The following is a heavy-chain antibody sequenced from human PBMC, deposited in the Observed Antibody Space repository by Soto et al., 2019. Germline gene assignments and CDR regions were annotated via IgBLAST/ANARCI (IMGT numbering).Heavy chain of an antibody. CDR2: IIPIFGTA. D-gene: IGHD2-2*02. CDR3: ARESSDIVVVPAAIGPYYYGMDV. V-gene: IGHV1-69*13. CDR1: GGTFSSYA. Sequence: ASVKVSCKASGGTFSSYAISWVRQAPGQGLEWMGGIIPIFGTANYAQKFQGRVTITADESTSTAYMELSSLRSEDTAVYYCARESSDIVVVPAAIGPYYYGMDVWGQGTTVTSP. J-gene: IGHJ6*02.